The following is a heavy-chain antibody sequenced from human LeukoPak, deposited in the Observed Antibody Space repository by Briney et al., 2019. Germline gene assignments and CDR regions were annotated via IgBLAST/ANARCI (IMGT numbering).Heavy chain of an antibody. Sequence: GGSLRLSCAASGFTFSSYGMHWVRQAPGKGLEWVAVISYDGSNKYYADSVKGRFTISRDNSKNTLYLQMNSLRAEDTAVYYCARDPAGHSSGWLGYYYYYMDVWGKGTTVTVSS. V-gene: IGHV3-30*03. CDR3: ARDPAGHSSGWLGYYYYYMDV. CDR2: ISYDGSNK. CDR1: GFTFSSYG. J-gene: IGHJ6*03. D-gene: IGHD6-19*01.